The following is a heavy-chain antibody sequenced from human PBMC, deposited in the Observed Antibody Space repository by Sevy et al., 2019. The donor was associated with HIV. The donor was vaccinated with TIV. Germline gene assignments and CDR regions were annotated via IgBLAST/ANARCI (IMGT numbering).Heavy chain of an antibody. J-gene: IGHJ6*02. V-gene: IGHV3-23*01. CDR2: ISGSGDTT. CDR3: AKDIRVALVVPSPGYGMDV. Sequence: GGSLRLSCAASGFNFINYGMSWVRQAPGKGLEWVSVISGSGDTTNYADSVKGRFVISRDNSKKPMYLQLNSLRAEDTAVYYCAKDIRVALVVPSPGYGMDVWGHGTSVTVSS. CDR1: GFNFINYG. D-gene: IGHD2-15*01.